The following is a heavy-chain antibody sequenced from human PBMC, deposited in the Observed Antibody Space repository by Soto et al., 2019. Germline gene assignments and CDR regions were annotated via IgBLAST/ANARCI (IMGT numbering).Heavy chain of an antibody. D-gene: IGHD3-9*01. CDR1: GFTFSSYA. J-gene: IGHJ6*02. V-gene: IGHV3-23*01. CDR3: AKTEHLRYFDWLPPHGMDV. Sequence: GGSLRLSCAASGFTFSSYAMSWVRQAPGKGLEWVSAISGSGGSTYYADSVKGRFTISRDNSKNTLYLQMNSLRDEDTAVYYCAKTEHLRYFDWLPPHGMDVWGQGTTVTVSS. CDR2: ISGSGGST.